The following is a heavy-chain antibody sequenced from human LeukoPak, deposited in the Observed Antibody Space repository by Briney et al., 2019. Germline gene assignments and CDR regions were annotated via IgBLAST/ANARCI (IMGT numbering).Heavy chain of an antibody. CDR2: IKQDGSVK. CDR1: GFTFSTNW. V-gene: IGHV3-7*03. Sequence: GGSLRLSCAASGFTFSTNWMSWVRQAPGKGLEWVATIKQDGSVKYYVDSVKDRFTISRDNAKNSLYLQMNSLRAEDTAMYYCARGKFGDLRYDCWGQGSLVTVSS. J-gene: IGHJ4*02. D-gene: IGHD4-17*01. CDR3: ARGKFGDLRYDC.